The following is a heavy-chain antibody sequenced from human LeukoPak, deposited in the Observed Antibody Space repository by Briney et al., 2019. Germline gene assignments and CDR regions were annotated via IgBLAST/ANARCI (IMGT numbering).Heavy chain of an antibody. CDR3: ARRGRGYHYGSSALMYYFDN. CDR1: GGSFSGYY. CDR2: INHGGST. J-gene: IGHJ4*02. Sequence: SETLSLTCAVFGGSFSGYYWNWIRQPPGKGLEWIGEINHGGSTNYNPSLKSRVTISVDTSKNQFSLKLSSVTAADTAVYYCARRGRGYHYGSSALMYYFDNWGQGTLVTVSS. V-gene: IGHV4-34*01. D-gene: IGHD3-22*01.